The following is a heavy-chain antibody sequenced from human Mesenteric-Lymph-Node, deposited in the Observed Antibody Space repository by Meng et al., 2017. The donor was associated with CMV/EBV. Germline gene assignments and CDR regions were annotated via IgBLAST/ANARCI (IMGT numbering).Heavy chain of an antibody. J-gene: IGHJ5*02. Sequence: GDYYWSWIRQPPGKGLEWIGYIYYSGSTSYNPSLKSRVTISVDTSKDQFSLKLSSVTAADTAVYYCARAGYCGGDCYSGRDGWFDPWGQGTLVTVSS. CDR1: GDYY. V-gene: IGHV4-30-4*08. D-gene: IGHD2-21*01. CDR2: IYYSGST. CDR3: ARAGYCGGDCYSGRDGWFDP.